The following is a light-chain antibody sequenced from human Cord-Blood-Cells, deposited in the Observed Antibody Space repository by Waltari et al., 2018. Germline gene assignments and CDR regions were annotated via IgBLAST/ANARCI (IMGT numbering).Light chain of an antibody. CDR3: QQYNNWPPYT. CDR1: QSVSSN. V-gene: IGKV3-15*01. CDR2: GAS. Sequence: EIVMTQSPATLSVSPGERATLSCRASQSVSSNLAWYQQKPGPAPRLLIYGASSRATCIPARFSGSGSGTEFTLTISSLQSEDFAVYYCQQYNNWPPYTFGQGTKLEIK. J-gene: IGKJ2*01.